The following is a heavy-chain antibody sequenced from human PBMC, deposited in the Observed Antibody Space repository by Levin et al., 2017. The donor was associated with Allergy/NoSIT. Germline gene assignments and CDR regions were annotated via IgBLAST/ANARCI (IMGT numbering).Heavy chain of an antibody. Sequence: GGSLRLSCAASGFTFSSYGMHWVRQAPGKGLEWVAVISYDGSNKYYADSVKGRFTISRDNSKNTLYLQMNSLRAEDTAVYYCAKAPYSSGWYLGGYWGQGTLVTVSS. J-gene: IGHJ4*02. CDR1: GFTFSSYG. CDR2: ISYDGSNK. D-gene: IGHD6-19*01. CDR3: AKAPYSSGWYLGGY. V-gene: IGHV3-30*18.